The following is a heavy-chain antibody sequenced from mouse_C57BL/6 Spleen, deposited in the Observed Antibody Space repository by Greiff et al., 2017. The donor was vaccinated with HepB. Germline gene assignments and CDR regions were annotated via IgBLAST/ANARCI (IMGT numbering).Heavy chain of an antibody. CDR2: ISDGGSYT. J-gene: IGHJ4*01. V-gene: IGHV5-4*01. CDR3: ARKAAQGYYYAMDY. CDR1: GFTFSSYA. D-gene: IGHD3-2*02. Sequence: EVQGVESGGGLVKPGGSLKLSCAASGFTFSSYAMSWVRQTPEKRLEWVATISDGGSYTYYPDNVKGRFTISRDNAKNNLYLQMSHLKSEDTAMYYCARKAAQGYYYAMDYWGQGTSVTVSS.